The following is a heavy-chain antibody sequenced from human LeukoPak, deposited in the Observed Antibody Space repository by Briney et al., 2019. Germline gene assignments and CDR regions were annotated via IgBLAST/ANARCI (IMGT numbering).Heavy chain of an antibody. CDR2: IRYDGSNK. D-gene: IGHD5-18*01. V-gene: IGHV3-30*02. CDR1: GFTFSSYG. CDR3: ASRESIQLGGGSDY. J-gene: IGHJ4*02. Sequence: GGSLRLSCAASGFTFSSYGMHWVRQAPDKGLEWVAFIRYDGSNKYYADSVKGRFTISRDNSKNTLYLQMNSLRAEDTAVYYCASRESIQLGGGSDYWGQGTLVTVSS.